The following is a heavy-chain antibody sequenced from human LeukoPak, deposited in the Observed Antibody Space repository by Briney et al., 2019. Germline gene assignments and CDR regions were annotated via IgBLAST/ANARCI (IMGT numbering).Heavy chain of an antibody. CDR1: GFTFSNYG. CDR2: IRAGGDNT. D-gene: IGHD3-10*01. CDR3: AKGMVRGVILKGFDY. J-gene: IGHJ4*02. V-gene: IGHV3-23*01. Sequence: GGSLRLSCAASGFTFSNYGMHWVRQAPGKGLEWVSGIRAGGDNTYYADSVKGRFTISRDNSKNTLYLQMNSLRAEDTAVYYCAKGMVRGVILKGFDYWGQGTLVTVSS.